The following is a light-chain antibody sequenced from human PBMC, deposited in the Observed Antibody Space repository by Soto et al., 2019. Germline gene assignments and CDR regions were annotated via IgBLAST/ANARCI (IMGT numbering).Light chain of an antibody. Sequence: SYELTQPPSVSVAPGQTARLTCGGNNIGSKSVHWYQQKPGQAPVLVAYDDSDRPSGIPERFSGSNSGNTATLTISRVEAGDEADYYCQVWDSSSDPYAVFGGGTQLTVL. CDR1: NIGSKS. CDR2: DDS. V-gene: IGLV3-21*02. J-gene: IGLJ7*01. CDR3: QVWDSSSDPYAV.